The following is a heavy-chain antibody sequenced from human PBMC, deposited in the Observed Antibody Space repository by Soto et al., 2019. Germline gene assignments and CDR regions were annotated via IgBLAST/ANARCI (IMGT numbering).Heavy chain of an antibody. Sequence: QVQLQESGPGLVKPSETLSLTCTVSGGSIRSYYWTWIRQPPGKGLEWIGYIYYSGSTNYNPSLKSRVTISVDTSKNQFSLKLSSVTAADTAVYYCARPAHQLGNYGMDVWGQGTTVTVSS. D-gene: IGHD6-13*01. CDR1: GGSIRSYY. J-gene: IGHJ6*02. CDR3: ARPAHQLGNYGMDV. CDR2: IYYSGST. V-gene: IGHV4-59*01.